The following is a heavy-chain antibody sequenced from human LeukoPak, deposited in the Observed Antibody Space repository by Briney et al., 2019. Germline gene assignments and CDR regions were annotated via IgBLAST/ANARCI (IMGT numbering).Heavy chain of an antibody. J-gene: IGHJ4*02. V-gene: IGHV1-2*02. CDR1: GYTFTGYY. CDR3: ARDVDTAMVTDY. Sequence: ASVKVSCKASGYTFTGYYMHWVRQAPGQGLEWMGWINPNSGGTNYAQKFQGRVTMTRDTSISTAYMELSRLRSDDTAVYYCARDVDTAMVTDYWGQGTLVIVSS. CDR2: INPNSGGT. D-gene: IGHD5-18*01.